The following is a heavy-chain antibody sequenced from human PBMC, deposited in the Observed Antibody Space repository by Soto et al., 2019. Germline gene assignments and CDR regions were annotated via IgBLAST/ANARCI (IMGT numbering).Heavy chain of an antibody. Sequence: GGSLRLSCAASGFTFSSYSMNWVRQAPGKGLEWVSSISSSSSYIYYAASMKGRFTISRDNAKNSLYLHMNSLRAEDTAVYYCARAYSSSPLGDAFDIWGQGTMVTVSS. CDR2: ISSSSSYI. D-gene: IGHD6-19*01. V-gene: IGHV3-21*01. J-gene: IGHJ3*02. CDR3: ARAYSSSPLGDAFDI. CDR1: GFTFSSYS.